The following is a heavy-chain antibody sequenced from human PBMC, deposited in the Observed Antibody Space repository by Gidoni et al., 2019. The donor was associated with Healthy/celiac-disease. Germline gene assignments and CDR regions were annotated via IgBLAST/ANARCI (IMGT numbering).Heavy chain of an antibody. J-gene: IGHJ4*02. CDR2: IYYSGST. V-gene: IGHV4-31*03. CDR1: GGSLSSGGYY. CDR3: ATQGYVWGSYRYFDY. D-gene: IGHD3-16*02. Sequence: QVQLQESGPGLVKPSQTLSLTCTVSGGSLSSGGYYWSWIRQHPGKGLEWIGYIYYSGSTYYNPSLKSRVTISVDTSKNQFSLKLSSVTAADTAVYYCATQGYVWGSYRYFDYWGQGTLVTVSS.